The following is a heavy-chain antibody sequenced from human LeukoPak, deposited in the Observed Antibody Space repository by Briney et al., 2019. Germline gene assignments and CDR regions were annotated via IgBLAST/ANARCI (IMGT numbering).Heavy chain of an antibody. D-gene: IGHD1-7*01. CDR3: AKDAIPGNSVWDYFAS. CDR1: GFTFNICA. CDR2: IGSTDI. J-gene: IGHJ4*02. V-gene: IGHV3-23*01. Sequence: PGGSLRPPCAASGFTFNICAMSWVRQAPGKGLEGVSSIGSTDIYYVDPVTGRFTVSRYNSKNTLYLQLNSLRAEASAVYYCAKDAIPGNSVWDYFASWGQGTLVTVSS.